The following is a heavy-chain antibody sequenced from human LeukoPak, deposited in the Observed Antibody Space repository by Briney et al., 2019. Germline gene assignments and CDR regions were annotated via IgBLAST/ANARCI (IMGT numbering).Heavy chain of an antibody. Sequence: GGSLRLSCTASGFSFSGPWMHWARQLPGKGLVWVSRISPTGSTTSYADSVKGRFTVSRDNAKNTLYLQVNNLRAEDTAVYYCARGPNSNWSGLDFWGQGTLLTVSS. CDR3: ARGPNSNWSGLDF. CDR1: GFSFSGPW. D-gene: IGHD6-6*01. J-gene: IGHJ4*02. V-gene: IGHV3-74*01. CDR2: ISPTGSTT.